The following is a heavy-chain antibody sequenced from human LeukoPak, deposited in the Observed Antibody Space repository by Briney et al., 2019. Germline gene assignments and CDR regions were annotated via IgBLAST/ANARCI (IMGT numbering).Heavy chain of an antibody. Sequence: GASVKVSCKASGYSFTKYGISWVRQAPGQGLEWMGWISGYSGNTNYAPKLQGRVTMTTDTSTSTAYMELRSLTSADTGTYYCARVGATYGDPLECDYWGQGTLVTVSS. CDR3: ARVGATYGDPLECDY. CDR1: GYSFTKYG. J-gene: IGHJ4*02. V-gene: IGHV1-18*01. D-gene: IGHD1-26*01. CDR2: ISGYSGNT.